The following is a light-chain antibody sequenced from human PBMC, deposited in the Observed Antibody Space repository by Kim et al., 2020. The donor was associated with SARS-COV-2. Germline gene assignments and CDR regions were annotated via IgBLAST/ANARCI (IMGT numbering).Light chain of an antibody. V-gene: IGLV2-14*03. Sequence: QSITISCTGTSSGVGGYNYVTWYQQHPGKAPKLMIYDVSNRPSGVSNRFSGSKSGNTASLTISGLQAEDEADYYCSSYTSSSTNYVFGTGTKVTVL. CDR2: DVS. CDR1: SSGVGGYNY. J-gene: IGLJ1*01. CDR3: SSYTSSSTNYV.